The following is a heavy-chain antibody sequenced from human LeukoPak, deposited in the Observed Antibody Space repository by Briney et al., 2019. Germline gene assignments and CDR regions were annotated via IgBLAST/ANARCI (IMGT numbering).Heavy chain of an antibody. CDR3: VRSLAVDGTRAY. J-gene: IGHJ4*02. V-gene: IGHV1-3*01. CDR1: GDNFSSYV. CDR2: INAGNGNT. Sequence: ASVKVSCKASGDNFSSYVITWVRQAPGQRLEWMGWINAGNGNTKYSQKFQGRVTITRDTSASTAYMELSSLRSEDTAVYYCVRSLAVDGTRAYWGQGSLVTVSS. D-gene: IGHD6-19*01.